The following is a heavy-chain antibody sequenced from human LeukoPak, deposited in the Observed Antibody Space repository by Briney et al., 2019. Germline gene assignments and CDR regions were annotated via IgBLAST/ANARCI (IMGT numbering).Heavy chain of an antibody. J-gene: IGHJ4*02. V-gene: IGHV3-21*01. CDR3: ARGHYDVLAASYKWTPDY. D-gene: IGHD3-9*01. CDR1: GFTFNTFN. CDR2: ITSGGDYI. Sequence: GGSLRPSCAASGFTFNTFNMNWVRQPAGKWLEWVSSITSGGDYIYYADSVKGRFTTSRDNAKNSLSLQLNSLRVEDTAVYYCARGHYDVLAASYKWTPDYWGQGTLVTVSS.